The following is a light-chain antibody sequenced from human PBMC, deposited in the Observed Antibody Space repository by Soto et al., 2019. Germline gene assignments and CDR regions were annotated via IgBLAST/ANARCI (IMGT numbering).Light chain of an antibody. CDR3: QQYNSYSRT. CDR1: QSISSW. Sequence: DIQMTQSPSTLSASVGDRVTITCWASQSISSWLAWYQQKPGKAPKLLIYDASSLESGVPSRFSGSGSGTEFTLTISSLQPDDFATYYCQQYNSYSRTFGQGTKVDIK. J-gene: IGKJ1*01. V-gene: IGKV1-5*01. CDR2: DAS.